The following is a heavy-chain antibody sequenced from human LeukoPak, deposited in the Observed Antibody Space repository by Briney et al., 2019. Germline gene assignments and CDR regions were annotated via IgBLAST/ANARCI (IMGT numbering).Heavy chain of an antibody. CDR3: ARDGYSGYHYYFDY. CDR2: IYYSGST. D-gene: IGHD5-12*01. CDR1: GGSISSSSYY. J-gene: IGHJ4*02. Sequence: SETLSLTCTVSGGSISSSSYYWSWIRQPPGKGLEWIGYIYYSGSTNYNPSLKSRVSISVDTSKTQFSLKLSSVTAADTAVYYCARDGYSGYHYYFDYWGQGTLVTVFS. V-gene: IGHV4-61*01.